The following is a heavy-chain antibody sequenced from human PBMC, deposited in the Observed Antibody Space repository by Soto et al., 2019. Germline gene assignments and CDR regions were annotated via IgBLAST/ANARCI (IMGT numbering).Heavy chain of an antibody. D-gene: IGHD2-15*01. V-gene: IGHV4-39*01. CDR1: GGSISSSSYY. CDR2: IYYSGST. CDR3: AGEGPIVVVVAAFDY. J-gene: IGHJ4*02. Sequence: QLQLQESGPGLVKPSETLSLTCTVSGGSISSSSYYWGWIRQPPGKGLEWIGSIYYSGSTYYNPSLKSRVTISVDTSKNQFSLKLSSVTAADTAVYYCAGEGPIVVVVAAFDYWGQGTLVTVSS.